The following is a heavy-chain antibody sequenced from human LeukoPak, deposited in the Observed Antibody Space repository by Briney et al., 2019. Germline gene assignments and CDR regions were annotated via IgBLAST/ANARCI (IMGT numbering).Heavy chain of an antibody. CDR1: GFTFSSYD. CDR3: AKSRRELMSDDAFDI. V-gene: IGHV3-23*01. Sequence: GGSLRLSSAASGFTFSSYDMSWVRQAPGKGLEWVSGISGIGGRTQYADSVKGRFTISRDNSRTTLYLQMNSLTAEDTAVYYCAKSRRELMSDDAFDIWGQGTMVTVSS. D-gene: IGHD1-26*01. J-gene: IGHJ3*02. CDR2: ISGIGGRT.